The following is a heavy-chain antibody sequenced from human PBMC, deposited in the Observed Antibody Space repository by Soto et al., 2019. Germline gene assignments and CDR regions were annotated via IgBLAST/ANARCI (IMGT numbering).Heavy chain of an antibody. CDR2: IIPIFGTA. D-gene: IGHD6-13*01. V-gene: IGHV1-69*13. Sequence: GASVKVSCKASGGTFSSYAISWVRQAPGQGLEWMGGIIPIFGTANYAQKFQGRVTITADESTSTAYMELSSLRSEDTAVYYCARGGAAGLNYYYYGMDVWGQGTTVTVSS. J-gene: IGHJ6*02. CDR1: GGTFSSYA. CDR3: ARGGAAGLNYYYYGMDV.